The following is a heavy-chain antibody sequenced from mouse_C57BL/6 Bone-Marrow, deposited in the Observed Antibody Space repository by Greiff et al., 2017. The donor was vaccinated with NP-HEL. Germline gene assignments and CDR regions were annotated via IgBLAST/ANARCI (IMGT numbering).Heavy chain of an antibody. CDR1: GYTFTSYW. D-gene: IGHD2-2*01. J-gene: IGHJ4*01. Sequence: QVQLQQPGAELVMPGASVKLSCKASGYTFTSYWMHWVKQRPGQGLEWIGEIDPSDSYTNYNQKFKGKSTLTVDKSSSTAYMQLSSLTSEDSAVYYGARKGGYDCYAMDYWGQGTSVTVSS. V-gene: IGHV1-69*01. CDR2: IDPSDSYT. CDR3: ARKGGYDCYAMDY.